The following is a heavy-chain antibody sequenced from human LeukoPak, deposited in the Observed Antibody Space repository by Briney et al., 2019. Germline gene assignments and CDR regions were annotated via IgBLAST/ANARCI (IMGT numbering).Heavy chain of an antibody. J-gene: IGHJ4*02. CDR2: ICGSGGST. CDR3: ARDTHSGYSSSWYGWAFDH. V-gene: IGHV3-23*01. CDR1: GFTFDDYA. Sequence: GGSLRLSCAASGFTFDDYAMHWVRQAPGKGLEWVSGICGSGGSTYYADSVKGRFTISRDNSKNTLYLQMNSLRAEDTAVYYCARDTHSGYSSSWYGWAFDHWGQGSLVTVSS. D-gene: IGHD6-13*01.